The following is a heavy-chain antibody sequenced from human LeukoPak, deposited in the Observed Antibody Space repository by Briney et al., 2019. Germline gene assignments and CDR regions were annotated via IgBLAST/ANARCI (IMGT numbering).Heavy chain of an antibody. CDR2: ISSSVSTI. CDR1: GFTFSSHE. J-gene: IGHJ4*02. CDR3: ARGGSRWFLYYFDY. D-gene: IGHD3-3*01. Sequence: GGSLRLSCAASGFTFSSHEMNWVRQAPGKGLEWISYISSSVSTIYYADSVKGRFTISRDNAKNSLLLQMNSLRAEDTAIYYCARGGSRWFLYYFDYWGQGTLVTVSS. V-gene: IGHV3-48*03.